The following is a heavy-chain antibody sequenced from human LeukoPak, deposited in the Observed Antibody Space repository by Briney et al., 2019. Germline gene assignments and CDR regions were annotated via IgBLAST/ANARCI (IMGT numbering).Heavy chain of an antibody. Sequence: SGGSLRLSCAASGFTLSSYSMNWVRQAPGKGLEWVSYISSSSSTIYYADSVKGRFTISRDNAKNSLYLQMNSLRAEDTALYYCARGRVYYDSSFDAFDIWGQGTMVTVSS. CDR3: ARGRVYYDSSFDAFDI. D-gene: IGHD3-22*01. CDR2: ISSSSSTI. V-gene: IGHV3-48*04. CDR1: GFTLSSYS. J-gene: IGHJ3*02.